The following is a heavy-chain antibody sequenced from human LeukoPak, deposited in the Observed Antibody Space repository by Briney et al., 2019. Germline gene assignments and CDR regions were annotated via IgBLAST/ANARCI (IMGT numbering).Heavy chain of an antibody. J-gene: IGHJ4*02. CDR3: AKGACIPIFGVISNPCNFNY. CDR2: ISSSGGTI. D-gene: IGHD3-3*01. Sequence: GGSLILSCAASRFTFSNYSMNWVRQAPGKGLEWVSYISSSGGTIHYSDSVKGRFTISRDNAKNTLYLQMNSLRAEDTAVYYCAKGACIPIFGVISNPCNFNYWGQGTLVAVSS. CDR1: RFTFSNYS. V-gene: IGHV3-48*04.